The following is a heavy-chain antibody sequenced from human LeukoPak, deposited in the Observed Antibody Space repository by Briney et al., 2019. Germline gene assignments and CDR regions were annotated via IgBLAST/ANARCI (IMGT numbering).Heavy chain of an antibody. J-gene: IGHJ4*02. CDR3: AKDTVLRGYGYGYDY. Sequence: PGGSLRLSCAASGFTFSHYYMSWIRQAPWKGLEWVSYISTGGTYTNYADSVKGRFTISRDDAKNSLYLQLNSLRADDTAVYYCAKDTVLRGYGYGYDYWGQGTLVTVSP. CDR1: GFTFSHYY. V-gene: IGHV3-11*05. D-gene: IGHD5-18*01. CDR2: ISTGGTYT.